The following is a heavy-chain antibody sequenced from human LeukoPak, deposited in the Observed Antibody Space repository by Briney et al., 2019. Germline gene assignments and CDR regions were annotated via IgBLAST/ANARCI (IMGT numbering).Heavy chain of an antibody. D-gene: IGHD4-17*01. V-gene: IGHV3-30*03. J-gene: IGHJ4*02. CDR3: ARVPTTVTTVYFDY. Sequence: PGGSLRLSCAASGFTFSSYGMHWVRQAPGKGLEWVAVISYDGSNKYYADSVKGRFTISRDNSKNTLYLQMNSLRAEDTAVYYCARVPTTVTTVYFDYWGQGTLVTVSS. CDR1: GFTFSSYG. CDR2: ISYDGSNK.